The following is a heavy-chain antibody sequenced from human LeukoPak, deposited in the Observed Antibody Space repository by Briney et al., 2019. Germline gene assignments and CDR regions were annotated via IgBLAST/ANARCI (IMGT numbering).Heavy chain of an antibody. CDR1: GFTFSNAW. V-gene: IGHV3-15*01. CDR3: TSTPPFRNY. Sequence: GGSLRLSCAASGFTFSNAWMSWVRQAPGKGLEWVGHIKSKTDGGTTDYAAPVKGRFTISRDDSKNTLYLQMNSLKTEDTAVYYCTSTPPFRNYWGQGTLVTVSS. J-gene: IGHJ4*02. CDR2: IKSKTDGGTT.